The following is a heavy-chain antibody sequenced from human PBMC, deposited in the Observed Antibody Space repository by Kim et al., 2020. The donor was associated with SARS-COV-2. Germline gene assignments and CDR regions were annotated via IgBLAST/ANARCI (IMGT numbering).Heavy chain of an antibody. CDR1: GGSISSSNW. V-gene: IGHV4-4*02. Sequence: SETLSLTCAVSGGSISSSNWWSWVRQPPGKGLEWIGEIYHSGSTNYNPSLKSRVTISVDKSKNQFSLKLSSVTAADTAVYYCARAVPPERRPTTVTTIDYWGQGTLVTVSS. CDR3: ARAVPPERRPTTVTTIDY. CDR2: IYHSGST. J-gene: IGHJ4*02. D-gene: IGHD4-17*01.